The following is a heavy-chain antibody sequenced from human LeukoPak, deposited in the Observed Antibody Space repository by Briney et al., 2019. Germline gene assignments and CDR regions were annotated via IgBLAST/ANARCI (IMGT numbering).Heavy chain of an antibody. J-gene: IGHJ4*02. CDR2: ISAYNGNT. Sequence: ASVKVSCKASGYTFTSYDINWVRQAPGQGLEWMGWISAYNGNTNYAQKLQGRVTMTTDTSTRTAYMELRSLKSDATALFYFARVNYEFWPGNYNPGGQGTRVTVS. D-gene: IGHD3-3*01. CDR3: ARVNYEFWPGNYNP. V-gene: IGHV1-18*01. CDR1: GYTFTSYD.